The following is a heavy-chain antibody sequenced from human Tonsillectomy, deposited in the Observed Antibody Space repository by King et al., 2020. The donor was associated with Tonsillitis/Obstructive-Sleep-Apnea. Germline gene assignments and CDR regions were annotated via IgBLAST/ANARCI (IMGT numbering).Heavy chain of an antibody. Sequence: TLKESGPVLVKPTETLTLTCTVSGFSLSNARMGVSWIRQPPGKALEWLAHIFSNDEKSYSISLKRRLTISKDTSKNQVVLTMTNMDPGNTATYYCARMGNLVTGYYNEGFDYWGQGTLVTVSS. V-gene: IGHV2-26*01. J-gene: IGHJ4*02. CDR2: IFSNDEK. CDR1: GFSLSNARMG. D-gene: IGHD3-9*01. CDR3: ARMGNLVTGYYNEGFDY.